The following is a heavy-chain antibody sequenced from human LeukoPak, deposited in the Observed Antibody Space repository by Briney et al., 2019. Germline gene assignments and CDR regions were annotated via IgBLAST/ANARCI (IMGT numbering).Heavy chain of an antibody. CDR3: ARAPGYDFWSGSRLGDV. V-gene: IGHV1-8*01. D-gene: IGHD3-3*01. CDR2: MSPKSGNT. J-gene: IGHJ6*02. CDR1: GYTFTSYD. Sequence: ASVKVSCKASGYTFTSYDINSVGQAAGQRGEGMGWMSPKSGNTGHAQKFQGRVTMTRNTSISTAYMELSSLRSEDTAVYYCARAPGYDFWSGSRLGDVWGQGTTVTVSS.